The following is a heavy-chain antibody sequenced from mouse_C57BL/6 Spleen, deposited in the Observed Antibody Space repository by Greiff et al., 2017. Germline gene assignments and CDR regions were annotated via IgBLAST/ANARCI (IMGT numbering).Heavy chain of an antibody. CDR3: AVITTVVATRYFDV. CDR2: IYPRSGNT. V-gene: IGHV1-81*01. J-gene: IGHJ1*03. D-gene: IGHD1-1*01. Sequence: QVQLKESGAELARPGASVKLSCKASGYTFTSYGISWVKQRTGQGLEWIGEIYPRSGNTYYNEKFKGKATLTADKSSSTAYMELRSLTSEDSAVYFCAVITTVVATRYFDVWGTGTTVTVSS. CDR1: GYTFTSYG.